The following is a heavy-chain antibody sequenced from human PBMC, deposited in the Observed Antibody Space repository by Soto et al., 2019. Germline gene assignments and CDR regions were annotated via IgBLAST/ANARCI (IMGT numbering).Heavy chain of an antibody. CDR2: ISSGGTTI. CDR3: ARVLDFWSGYLSD. CDR1: GFTFSSYE. J-gene: IGHJ4*02. Sequence: PGGSLRLSCAASGFTFSSYEMNWVRQAPGKGLEWVSYISSGGTTIYYADSVKGRFTISRDNAKNSLDLQMNSLRADDTAIYYCARVLDFWSGYLSDWGQGTLFTVS. V-gene: IGHV3-48*03. D-gene: IGHD3-3*01.